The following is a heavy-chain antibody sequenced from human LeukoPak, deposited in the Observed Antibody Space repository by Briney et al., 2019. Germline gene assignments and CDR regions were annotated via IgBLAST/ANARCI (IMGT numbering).Heavy chain of an antibody. CDR3: ARKTYYDILTGYYTYYYYMDV. J-gene: IGHJ6*03. CDR2: INHSGST. Sequence: GSLRLSCEVSGFTVTSNYMSWVRQPPGKGLEWIGEINHSGSTNYNPSLKSRVTISVDTSKNQFSLKLSSVTAADTAVYYCARKTYYDILTGYYTYYYYMDVWGKGTTVTASS. D-gene: IGHD3-9*01. CDR1: GFTVTSNY. V-gene: IGHV4-34*01.